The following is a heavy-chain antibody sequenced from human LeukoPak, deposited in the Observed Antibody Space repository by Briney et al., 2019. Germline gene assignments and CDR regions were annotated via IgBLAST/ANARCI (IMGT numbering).Heavy chain of an antibody. V-gene: IGHV4-34*01. D-gene: IGHD3-22*01. CDR1: GGSFSGYY. Sequence: PSETLSLTCAVYGGSFSGYYWSWIRQPPGKGLEWIGEINHSGSTNYNPSLKSRVTISVDTSKNQFSLKLSSVTAADTAVYYCAGRGRRLYYDSSGFSYYWGQGTLVTVSS. J-gene: IGHJ4*02. CDR2: INHSGST. CDR3: AGRGRRLYYDSSGFSYY.